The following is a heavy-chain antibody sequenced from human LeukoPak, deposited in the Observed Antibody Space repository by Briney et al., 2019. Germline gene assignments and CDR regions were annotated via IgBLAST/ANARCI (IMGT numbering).Heavy chain of an antibody. CDR2: IYYSGST. D-gene: IGHD3-3*01. CDR1: GGSISSYY. Sequence: PSETLSLTCTVSGGSISSYYWSWIRQPLGKGLEWIGYIYYSGSTNYNPSLKSRVTISVDTSKNQFSLKLSSVTAADTAVYYCARGTYDFWSGYYHAYYFDYWGQGTLVTVSS. J-gene: IGHJ4*02. V-gene: IGHV4-59*01. CDR3: ARGTYDFWSGYYHAYYFDY.